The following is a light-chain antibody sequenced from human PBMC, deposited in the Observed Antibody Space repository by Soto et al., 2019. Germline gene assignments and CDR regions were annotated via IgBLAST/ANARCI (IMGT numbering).Light chain of an antibody. Sequence: DIQMTQSPSSVSASVGDGVTITCRASQHIASWLAWYQQKPGQAPKLLIYAASDLQSGVPSRFSGSGSGTDFALTISSLQPEDFATYYCQQANSFPPTFGQGTKVEIK. CDR3: QQANSFPPT. CDR1: QHIASW. J-gene: IGKJ1*01. CDR2: AAS. V-gene: IGKV1-12*01.